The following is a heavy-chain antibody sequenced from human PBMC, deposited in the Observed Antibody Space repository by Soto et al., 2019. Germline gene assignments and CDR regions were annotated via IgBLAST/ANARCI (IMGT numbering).Heavy chain of an antibody. D-gene: IGHD3-3*01. CDR1: GFTFSSYS. CDR2: ISSSSSTI. CDR3: ARAIDFWSGYYQPYYYYMDV. V-gene: IGHV3-48*01. J-gene: IGHJ6*03. Sequence: HPGGSLRLSCAASGFTFSSYSMNWVRQAPGKGLEWVSYISSSSSTIYYADSVKGRFTISRDNAKNSLYLQMNSLRAEDTAVYYCARAIDFWSGYYQPYYYYMDVWGKGTTVTVSS.